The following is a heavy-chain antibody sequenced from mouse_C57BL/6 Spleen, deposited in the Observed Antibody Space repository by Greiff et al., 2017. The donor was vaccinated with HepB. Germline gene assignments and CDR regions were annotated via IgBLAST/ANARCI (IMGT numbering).Heavy chain of an antibody. CDR2: IYPSDSET. D-gene: IGHD1-1*01. V-gene: IGHV1-61*01. J-gene: IGHJ1*03. CDR3: ARRTYYYGSNYWYFDV. Sequence: QVQLQQPGAELVRPGSSVKLSCKASGYTFTSYWMDWVKQRPGQGLEWIGNIYPSDSETHYNQKFKDKATLTVDKSSSTAYMQLSSLTSEDSAVYYCARRTYYYGSNYWYFDVWGTGTTVTVSS. CDR1: GYTFTSYW.